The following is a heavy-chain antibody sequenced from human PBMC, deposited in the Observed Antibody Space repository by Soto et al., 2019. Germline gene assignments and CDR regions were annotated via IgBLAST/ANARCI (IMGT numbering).Heavy chain of an antibody. D-gene: IGHD1-1*01. CDR2: INAANGDT. J-gene: IGHJ5*02. CDR1: GYTFTSYG. V-gene: IGHV1-3*01. Sequence: ASVKVSCKASGYTFTSYGIHWVRQAPGQRLEWMGWINAANGDTKYSPKFQGRVTITRDTSASTAYMELSSLRSEDTAVYYCVTRHVSETGIDWFDHWGQGTLATVSS. CDR3: VTRHVSETGIDWFDH.